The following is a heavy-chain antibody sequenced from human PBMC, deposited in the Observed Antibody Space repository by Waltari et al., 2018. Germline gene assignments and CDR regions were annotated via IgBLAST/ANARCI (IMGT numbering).Heavy chain of an antibody. CDR3: TTTRWFTFDY. J-gene: IGHJ4*02. CDR1: GLTFNHAW. Sequence: EVQLVESGGGLVKPGGSLRLSCAVSGLTFNHAWMSWVRQAPGKGLEWVGHIKSKTDGGTTDYAAPVKGRFTISRDDSKKTLYLQMNSLKTEDTAVYYCTTTRWFTFDYWGQGTLVTVSS. V-gene: IGHV3-15*01. D-gene: IGHD2-15*01. CDR2: IKSKTDGGTT.